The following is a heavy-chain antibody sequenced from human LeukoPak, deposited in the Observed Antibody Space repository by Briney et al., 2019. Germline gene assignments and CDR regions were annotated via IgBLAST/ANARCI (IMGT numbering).Heavy chain of an antibody. V-gene: IGHV4-59*01. D-gene: IGHD5-24*01. CDR2: IYYSGST. CDR3: ARARWLQLLGSTFDI. J-gene: IGHJ3*02. Sequence: SETLSLTCTVSGGSLSSYYWSWIRQPPGKGLEWVGYIYYSGSTAYNPSLRSRVTMSVDTSKNQFSLNLNSVTAADTAVYYCARARWLQLLGSTFDIWGQGTMVTVSS. CDR1: GGSLSSYY.